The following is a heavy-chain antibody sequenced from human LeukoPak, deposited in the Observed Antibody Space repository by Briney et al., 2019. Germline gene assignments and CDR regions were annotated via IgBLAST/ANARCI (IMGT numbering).Heavy chain of an antibody. CDR1: GYTFTNYG. D-gene: IGHD3-10*01. CDR2: ISANNGNT. V-gene: IGHV1-18*01. J-gene: IGHJ5*02. CDR3: ARDRGRAPFDP. Sequence: ASVKVSCKASGYTFTNYGFSWVRQAPGQGLEWMGWISANNGNTNHAQKLQGRVTMTTDTSTSTAYMELRSLRSDDTAVYYCARDRGRAPFDPWGQGTLVTVSS.